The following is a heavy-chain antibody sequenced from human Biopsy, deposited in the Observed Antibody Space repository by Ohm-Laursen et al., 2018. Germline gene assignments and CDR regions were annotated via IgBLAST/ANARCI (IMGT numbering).Heavy chain of an antibody. J-gene: IGHJ4*02. CDR1: GESFSDYY. CDR2: INHRGRS. Sequence: GTLSLTCEVSGESFSDYYWSWIRQSPGKGLEWIGKINHRGRSSYSPSLQSRVTISVDASKNQFSLNMKSVTAADTAVYFCAREGGGLLPIRLTDFWGPGMTVIVSS. D-gene: IGHD1-26*01. V-gene: IGHV4-34*01. CDR3: AREGGGLLPIRLTDF.